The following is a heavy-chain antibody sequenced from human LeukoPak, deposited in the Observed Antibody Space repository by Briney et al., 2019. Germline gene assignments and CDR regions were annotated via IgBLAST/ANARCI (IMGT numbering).Heavy chain of an antibody. CDR1: GFTFYSYW. CDR2: INSDGSDT. CDR3: AKNILRWSNYFDY. Sequence: PGGSLRLSCAASGFTFYSYWMHWVRQAPGKGLVWVSRINSDGSDTSYADTVKGRFTISRDNAKNTLYLQMNSLRAEDTAVYYCAKNILRWSNYFDYWGQGTLVTVSS. V-gene: IGHV3-74*01. J-gene: IGHJ4*02. D-gene: IGHD4-23*01.